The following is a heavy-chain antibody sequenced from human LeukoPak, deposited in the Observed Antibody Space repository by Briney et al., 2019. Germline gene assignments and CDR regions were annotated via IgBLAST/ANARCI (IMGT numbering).Heavy chain of an antibody. CDR1: GFTFSNYG. D-gene: IGHD4-17*01. Sequence: GGSLRLSCAASGFTFSNYGMHWVRQAPGKGLEWVAVIWYEGSNKYYADSVKGRFTISRDNSKNALYMQMNSLRVEDTAVYYCATAPRGGDYEDYWGQGTLVTVSS. V-gene: IGHV3-33*01. CDR2: IWYEGSNK. CDR3: ATAPRGGDYEDY. J-gene: IGHJ4*02.